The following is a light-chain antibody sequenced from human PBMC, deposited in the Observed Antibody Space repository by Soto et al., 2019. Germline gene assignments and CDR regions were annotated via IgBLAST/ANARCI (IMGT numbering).Light chain of an antibody. CDR1: SSDVGRYEY. CDR3: SSYTTSTFLYV. V-gene: IGLV2-14*01. J-gene: IGLJ1*01. CDR2: EVI. Sequence: QSVLTQPASVSGSPGQSITISCTGTSSDVGRYEYVSWYQQHQGKAPRLIIYEVINRSSGVSNRFSGSKSGNTASLTISGLQAEDEADYYCSSYTTSTFLYVFGTGTKLTVL.